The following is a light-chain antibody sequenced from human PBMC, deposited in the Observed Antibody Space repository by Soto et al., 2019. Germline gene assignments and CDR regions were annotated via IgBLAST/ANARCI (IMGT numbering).Light chain of an antibody. V-gene: IGKV1-39*01. CDR1: QSISTS. J-gene: IGKJ4*01. CDR2: GAS. CDR3: QQSYSAPLT. Sequence: DIPMTQSPSSLSASVGDRVTITCRASQSISTSLNWYQQKPGKAPKVLIFGASSLQSGVPSRFSGSGSGTEFTLTISSLQPEDFATYYWQQSYSAPLTFGGGTKVEIK.